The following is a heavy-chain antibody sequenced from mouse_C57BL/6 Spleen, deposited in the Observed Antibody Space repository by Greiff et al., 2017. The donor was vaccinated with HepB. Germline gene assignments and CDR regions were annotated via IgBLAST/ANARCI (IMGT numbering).Heavy chain of an antibody. CDR1: GYAFSSSW. CDR3: ARSGDRGYDFDY. CDR2: IYPGDGDT. Sequence: VMLVESGPELVKPGASVKISCKASGYAFSSSWMNWVKQRPGKGLEWIGRIYPGDGDTNYNGKFKGKATLTADKSSSTAYMQLSSLTSEDSAVYFCARSGDRGYDFDYWGQGTTLTVSS. V-gene: IGHV1-82*01. J-gene: IGHJ2*01. D-gene: IGHD2-14*01.